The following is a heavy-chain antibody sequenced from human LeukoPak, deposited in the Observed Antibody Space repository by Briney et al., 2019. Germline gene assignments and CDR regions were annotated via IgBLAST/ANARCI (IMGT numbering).Heavy chain of an antibody. D-gene: IGHD2-2*02. Sequence: GASVKVSCKASGYTFTSYGISWVRQTPGQGLEWMGWISAYNGNTNYAQKLQGRVTMTTDTSTSTAYMELRSLRSDDTAVYYCARVWAPYCSSTSCYTDYYMDVWGKGTTVTVSS. V-gene: IGHV1-18*01. CDR1: GYTFTSYG. CDR2: ISAYNGNT. CDR3: ARVWAPYCSSTSCYTDYYMDV. J-gene: IGHJ6*03.